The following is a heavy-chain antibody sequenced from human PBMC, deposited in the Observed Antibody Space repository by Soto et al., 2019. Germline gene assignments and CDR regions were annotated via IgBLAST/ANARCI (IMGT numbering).Heavy chain of an antibody. CDR3: ARVGNPGIAARLRPSNYYHGMAV. CDR2: INAGNGNT. V-gene: IGHV1-3*01. Sequence: GASVKVSCKASGYTFTSYAMHWVRQAPGQRLEWMGWINAGNGNTKYSQKFQGRVTITRDTSASTAYMELSSLRSEDTAVYYCARVGNPGIAARLRPSNYYHGMAVWGQGTTVTVSS. CDR1: GYTFTSYA. J-gene: IGHJ6*02. D-gene: IGHD6-6*01.